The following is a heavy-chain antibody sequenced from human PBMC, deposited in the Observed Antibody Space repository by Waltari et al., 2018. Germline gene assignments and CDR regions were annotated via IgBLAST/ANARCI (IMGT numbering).Heavy chain of an antibody. CDR2: ISGSGGST. D-gene: IGHD3-3*01. J-gene: IGHJ3*02. V-gene: IGHV3-23*01. CDR3: AKDGTYYDFWSGYRRGDAFDI. Sequence: EVQLLESGGGLVQPGGSLRLSCAASGLTFSSYAMSWVRQAPGTGLEWVSAISGSGGSTYYADSVKGRFTISRDNSKNTLYLQMNSLRAEDTAVYYCAKDGTYYDFWSGYRRGDAFDIWGQGTMVTVSS. CDR1: GLTFSSYA.